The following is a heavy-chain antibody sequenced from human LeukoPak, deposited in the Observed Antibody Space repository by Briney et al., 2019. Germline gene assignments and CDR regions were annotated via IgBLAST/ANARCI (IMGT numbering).Heavy chain of an antibody. D-gene: IGHD3-22*01. CDR2: IIPIFGTA. CDR3: ATGSSSHRYYDSSGYYFDY. J-gene: IGHJ4*02. CDR1: GGTFSSYA. Sequence: SVKVSCKASGGTFSSYAISWVRQAPGQGLEWMGGIIPIFGTANYAQKFQGRVTTTTDESTSTAYMELSSLRSEDTAVYYCATGSSSHRYYDSSGYYFDYWGQGTLVTVSS. V-gene: IGHV1-69*05.